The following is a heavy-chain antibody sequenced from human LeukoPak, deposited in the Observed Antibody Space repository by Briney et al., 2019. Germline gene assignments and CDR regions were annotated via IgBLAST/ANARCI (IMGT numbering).Heavy chain of an antibody. V-gene: IGHV3-49*04. CDR2: IRSKAYGGAT. Sequence: GGSLRLSCAASGFTFDDYGLSWVRQAPGKGLEWVGFIRSKAYGGATEYAASVKGRFTISRDDSKSIAYLQMNSLKTEDTAVYYCTRGWFGELWSYYFDYWGQGTLVTVSS. J-gene: IGHJ4*02. CDR3: TRGWFGELWSYYFDY. CDR1: GFTFDDYG. D-gene: IGHD3-10*01.